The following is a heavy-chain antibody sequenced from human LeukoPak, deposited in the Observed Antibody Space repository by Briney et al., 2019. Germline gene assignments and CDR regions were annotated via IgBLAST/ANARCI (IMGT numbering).Heavy chain of an antibody. V-gene: IGHV4-34*01. Sequence: SETLSLTCAVYGGSFSGYYWSWIRQPPGKGLEWIGEINHSGSTNYNPSLKSRVTISVDTSKNQFSLKLSSVTAADTAVYYCAVRYFDWFKRYYYCMDVWGQGTTVTVSS. J-gene: IGHJ6*02. CDR3: AVRYFDWFKRYYYCMDV. CDR1: GGSFSGYY. CDR2: INHSGST. D-gene: IGHD3-9*01.